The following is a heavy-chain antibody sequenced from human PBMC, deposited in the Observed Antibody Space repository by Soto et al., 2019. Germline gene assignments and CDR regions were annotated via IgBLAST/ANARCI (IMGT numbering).Heavy chain of an antibody. CDR1: GFTFSSYG. CDR2: ISYDGSNK. Sequence: QVQLVESGGGVVQPGRSLRLSCAASGFTFSSYGMHWVRQAPGKGLEWVAVISYDGSNKYYADSVKGRFTISRDNSKNTLYLQMNSRRAEDTAVYYCAKAFTVGKGSFCYDYWGQGTLVTVSS. V-gene: IGHV3-30*18. D-gene: IGHD4-17*01. CDR3: AKAFTVGKGSFCYDY. J-gene: IGHJ4*02.